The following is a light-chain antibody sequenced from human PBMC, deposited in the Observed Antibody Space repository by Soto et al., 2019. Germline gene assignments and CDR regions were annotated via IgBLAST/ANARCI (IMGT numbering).Light chain of an antibody. V-gene: IGKV3-15*01. Sequence: EILMAQSPVTLSVSPGERVTLSCRASQSVRSISAWYQQKTGQAPGLLNYAASTRATGIPARFSVSGSGTEFTLTISSLQSEDFAGYYCQQYHNWPRTFGQGTKVDIK. CDR3: QQYHNWPRT. CDR1: QSVRSI. J-gene: IGKJ1*01. CDR2: AAS.